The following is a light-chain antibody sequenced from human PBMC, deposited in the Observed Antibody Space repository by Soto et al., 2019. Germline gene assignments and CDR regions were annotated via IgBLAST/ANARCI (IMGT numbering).Light chain of an antibody. J-gene: IGKJ3*01. CDR3: QQRSPQKLT. V-gene: IGKV3-11*01. Sequence: EIVLTQSPATLSLSPGERATLSCRASQSVSSYLAWYQQKPGQAPRLLIYDASNRATGIPARFSGSGSGTDFTLTISSLEPEDFAVYYCQQRSPQKLTFGPGTKVDIK. CDR1: QSVSSY. CDR2: DAS.